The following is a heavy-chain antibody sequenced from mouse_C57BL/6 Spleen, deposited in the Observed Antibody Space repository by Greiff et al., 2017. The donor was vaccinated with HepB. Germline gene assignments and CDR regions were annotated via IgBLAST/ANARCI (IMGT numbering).Heavy chain of an antibody. V-gene: IGHV2-2*01. CDR3: ATYDYDGDWYFDV. Sequence: VKLQESGPGLVQPSQSLSITCTVSGFSLTSYGVHWVRQSPGKGLEWLGVIWSGGSTDYNAAFISRLSISKDNSKSQVFFKMNSLQADDTAIYYCATYDYDGDWYFDVWGTGTTVTVSS. J-gene: IGHJ1*03. CDR2: IWSGGST. D-gene: IGHD2-4*01. CDR1: GFSLTSYG.